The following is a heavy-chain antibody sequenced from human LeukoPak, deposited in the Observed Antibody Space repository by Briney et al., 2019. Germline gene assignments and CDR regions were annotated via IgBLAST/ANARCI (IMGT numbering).Heavy chain of an antibody. CDR3: ANYYGSGSPVDY. CDR2: ISGSGGST. J-gene: IGHJ4*02. D-gene: IGHD3-10*01. CDR1: GFTFSSYS. Sequence: GGSLRLSCAASGFTFSSYSMNWVRQAPGKGLEWVSAISGSGGSTYYADSVKGRFTISRDNSKNTLYLQMNSLRAEDTAVYYCANYYGSGSPVDYWGQGTLVTVSS. V-gene: IGHV3-23*01.